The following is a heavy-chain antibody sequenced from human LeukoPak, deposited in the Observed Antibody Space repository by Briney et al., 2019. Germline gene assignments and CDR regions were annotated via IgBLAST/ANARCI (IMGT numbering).Heavy chain of an antibody. CDR2: ISWNSVDI. Sequence: PGGSLRLSCAASGFTFSSYWMHWVRQAPGKGLEWVASISWNSVDIAYADSVKGRFTISRDNAKTSLYLQMHSLRPEDTALYYCAKDIGPLTYHFDTSAYSGAFDYWGQGTLVTVSS. V-gene: IGHV3-9*01. J-gene: IGHJ4*02. CDR3: AKDIGPLTYHFDTSAYSGAFDY. D-gene: IGHD3-22*01. CDR1: GFTFSSYW.